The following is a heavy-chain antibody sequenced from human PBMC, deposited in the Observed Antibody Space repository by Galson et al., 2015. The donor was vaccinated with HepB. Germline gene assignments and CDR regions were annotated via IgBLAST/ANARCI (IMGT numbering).Heavy chain of an antibody. CDR2: ISSSSSYI. V-gene: IGHV3-21*01. CDR3: ARIYCSSTSCYLGSFDP. Sequence: SLRLSCAASGFTFSSYNMNWVRQAPGKGLEWVSSISSSSSYIHYADSVKGRFTISRDKAKNSLYLQMNSLRAEDTAVYYCARIYCSSTSCYLGSFDPWCQGTLGTVSS. J-gene: IGHJ5*02. CDR1: GFTFSSYN. D-gene: IGHD2-2*01.